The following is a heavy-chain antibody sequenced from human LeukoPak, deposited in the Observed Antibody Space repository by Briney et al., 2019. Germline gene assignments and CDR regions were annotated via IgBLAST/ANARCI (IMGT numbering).Heavy chain of an antibody. D-gene: IGHD3-3*01. CDR2: IYTSGST. Sequence: SHTLSLTCAVSGGSISRGSYYGSWIRQPAGKGLEWIGRIYTSGSTNYNPSLKSRVTISVDTSKNQFSLKLSSVTAADTAVYYCARGRFLEWLSILDYFDYWGQGTLVTVSS. J-gene: IGHJ4*02. CDR3: ARGRFLEWLSILDYFDY. V-gene: IGHV4-61*02. CDR1: GGSISRGSYY.